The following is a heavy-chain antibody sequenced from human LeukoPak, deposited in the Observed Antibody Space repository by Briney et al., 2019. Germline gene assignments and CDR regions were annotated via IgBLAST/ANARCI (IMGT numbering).Heavy chain of an antibody. J-gene: IGHJ5*02. CDR3: ARDAEPGYSSSSSFDP. CDR2: IYYSGSI. CDR1: GGSISSSSYY. V-gene: IGHV4-39*02. Sequence: SETLSLTCTVSGGSISSSSYYWGWIRQPPGKGLEWIGSIYYSGSIYYNPSLKSRVTISVDTSKNQFSLKLSSVTAADTAVYYCARDAEPGYSSSSSFDPWGQGTLVTVSS. D-gene: IGHD6-13*01.